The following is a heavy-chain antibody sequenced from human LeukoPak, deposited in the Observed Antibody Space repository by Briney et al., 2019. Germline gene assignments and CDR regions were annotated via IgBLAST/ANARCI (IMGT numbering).Heavy chain of an antibody. D-gene: IGHD3-10*02. Sequence: PSETLSLTCTVSGYSISSGYYWGWIRQPPGKGLEWVGSIYHSGRTFYNPSLKSRVTISVDTSKNQFSLKLTSVTAADTAVYYCARQYFLILSLYYFDYWGQGTLVTVSS. V-gene: IGHV4-38-2*02. CDR2: IYHSGRT. CDR1: GYSISSGYY. J-gene: IGHJ4*02. CDR3: ARQYFLILSLYYFDY.